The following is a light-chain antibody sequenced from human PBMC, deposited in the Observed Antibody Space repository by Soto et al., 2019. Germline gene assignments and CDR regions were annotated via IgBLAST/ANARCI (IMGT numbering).Light chain of an antibody. V-gene: IGLV4-69*01. CDR2: LNSDGSH. CDR1: SGHSSYA. J-gene: IGLJ3*02. CDR3: QTWGTGIRV. Sequence: QLVLTQSPSASASLGASVKLTCTLSSGHSSYAIAWHQQQPEKGPRYLMKLNSDGSHSKGDGIPDRFSGSNSGAERYLTLSSLQSEDEADYYCQTWGTGIRVFGGGTKVTVL.